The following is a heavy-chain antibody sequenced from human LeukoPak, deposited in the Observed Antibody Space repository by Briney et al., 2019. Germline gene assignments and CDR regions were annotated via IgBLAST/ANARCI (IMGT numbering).Heavy chain of an antibody. Sequence: SEILSLTCTVSGGSISSSSYYWGWIRQPPGKGLEWIGNIYYSGSTYYNPSLKSRVTISVNTSKNQFSLKLSSVTAADTAVYYCARRGGYDLLDYWGQGTLVTVSS. CDR1: GGSISSSSYY. V-gene: IGHV4-39*01. CDR3: ARRGGYDLLDY. CDR2: IYYSGST. D-gene: IGHD5-12*01. J-gene: IGHJ4*02.